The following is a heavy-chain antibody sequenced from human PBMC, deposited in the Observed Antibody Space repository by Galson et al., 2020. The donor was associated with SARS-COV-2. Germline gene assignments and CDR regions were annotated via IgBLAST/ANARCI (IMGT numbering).Heavy chain of an antibody. Sequence: SLTCTVSGASIRSSNYYWSWIRQHPGKGLEWIGYIYYSVKTSYNPSLKSRVTISVDTSKNQFSLNLSSVTVADTAVYYCARGVTTPWNKWFDPWGQGTLVTVSS. J-gene: IGHJ5*02. CDR3: ARGVTTPWNKWFDP. CDR2: IYYSVKT. CDR1: GASIRSSNYY. V-gene: IGHV4-31*03. D-gene: IGHD4-4*01.